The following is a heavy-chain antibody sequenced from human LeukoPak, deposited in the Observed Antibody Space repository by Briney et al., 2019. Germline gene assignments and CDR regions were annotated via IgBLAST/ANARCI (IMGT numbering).Heavy chain of an antibody. CDR2: IKQDGSEK. CDR1: GFTFSSYW. D-gene: IGHD6-6*01. J-gene: IGHJ4*02. V-gene: IGHV3-7*01. Sequence: GGSLRLSCAASGFTFSSYWMSWVRQAPGKGLEWVANIKQDGSEKHYVDSVKGRFTISRDNAKKSLFLHMNSLRVEDTAVYYCARGPEYTSSTNYYFDYWGQGTLVTVSS. CDR3: ARGPEYTSSTNYYFDY.